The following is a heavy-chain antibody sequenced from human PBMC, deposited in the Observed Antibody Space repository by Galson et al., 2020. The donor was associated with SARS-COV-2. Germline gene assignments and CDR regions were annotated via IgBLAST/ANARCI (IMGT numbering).Heavy chain of an antibody. CDR2: IYPSCST. CDR1: GGSISSGNYY. CDR3: ARDRRFSGSYYNAFDY. Sequence: SQTLSLTCTVPGGSISSGNYYWSWIRQPAGKGLEWIGRIYPSCSTNYNPSLKSRVIISLDTSKNQFSLKLSSVTAADTAVYYCARDRRFSGSYYNAFDYWGQGALVTVSS. J-gene: IGHJ4*02. V-gene: IGHV4-61*02. D-gene: IGHD3-10*01.